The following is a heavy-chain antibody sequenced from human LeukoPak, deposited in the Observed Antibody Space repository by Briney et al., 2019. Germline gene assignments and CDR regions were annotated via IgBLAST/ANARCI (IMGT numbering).Heavy chain of an antibody. CDR1: GYTLTELS. CDR3: AIRDGYNLGVVIDVV. D-gene: IGHD5-24*01. CDR2: FDPEDGET. V-gene: IGHV1-24*01. J-gene: IGHJ4*02. Sequence: GASVKVSCKVSGYTLTELSMHWVRQAPGKGLEWMGGFDPEDGETIYAQKFQGRVTMTEDTSTDTAYMELSSLRSEDTAVCYCAIRDGYNLGVVIDVVWGQGTLVTVSS.